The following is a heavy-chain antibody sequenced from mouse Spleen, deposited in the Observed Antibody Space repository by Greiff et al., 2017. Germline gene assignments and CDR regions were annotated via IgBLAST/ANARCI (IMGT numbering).Heavy chain of an antibody. V-gene: IGHV1-7*01. CDR2: INPSSGYT. Sequence: QVQLQQSGAELAKPGASVKLSCKASGYTFTSYWMHWVKQRPGQGLEWIGYINPSSGYTKYNQKFKDKATLTADKSSSTAYMQLRSLSYEDSAVYYCARDDYGYFDVWGAWTTVTVSS. CDR3: ARDDYGYFDV. CDR1: GYTFTSYW. J-gene: IGHJ1*01. D-gene: IGHD2-3*01.